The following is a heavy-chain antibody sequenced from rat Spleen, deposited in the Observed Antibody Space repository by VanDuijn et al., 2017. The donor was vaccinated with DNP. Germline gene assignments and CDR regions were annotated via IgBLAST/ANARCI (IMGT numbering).Heavy chain of an antibody. V-gene: IGHV5-58*01. CDR3: ASWSPIAPISTSNY. CDR2: INTDGGIT. D-gene: IGHD1-2*01. J-gene: IGHJ2*01. Sequence: EVQLVETGGGLVRPGRSLKLSCVASGFTFSSYWMFWIRQAPGMGLEWVASINTDGGITYYPDSVKGRFTISRDNAENTVYLQMNSLRSEDTAPYYCASWSPIAPISTSNYWGQGVMVTVSS. CDR1: GFTFSSYW.